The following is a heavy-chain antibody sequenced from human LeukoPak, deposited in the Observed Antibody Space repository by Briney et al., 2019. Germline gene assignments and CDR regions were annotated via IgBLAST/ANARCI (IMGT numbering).Heavy chain of an antibody. J-gene: IGHJ6*02. CDR3: ARSGITYYYGMDV. Sequence: SETLSLTCTVSGGSLSSYYWSWIRQPPGKGLERIGYIYYSGSTNYNPSLKSRVTISVDTSKNQFSLKLSSVTAADTAVYYCARSGITYYYGMDVWGQGTTVTVSS. D-gene: IGHD1-14*01. CDR2: IYYSGST. V-gene: IGHV4-59*01. CDR1: GGSLSSYY.